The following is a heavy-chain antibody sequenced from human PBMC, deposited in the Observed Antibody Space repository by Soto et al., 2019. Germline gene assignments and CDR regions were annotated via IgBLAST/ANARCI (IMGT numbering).Heavy chain of an antibody. CDR1: GGTFSSYA. V-gene: IGHV1-69*13. D-gene: IGHD2-15*01. CDR2: IIPIFSTA. Sequence: ASMKVSCKASGGTFSSYAISWVRQAPGQGLERKEGIIPIFSTANYAQKLQGRVTITADESTSTAYMEQSSLRSEDTAVYNCAREQVSVVAATFDAFDIWGQGTMVTVSS. CDR3: AREQVSVVAATFDAFDI. J-gene: IGHJ3*02.